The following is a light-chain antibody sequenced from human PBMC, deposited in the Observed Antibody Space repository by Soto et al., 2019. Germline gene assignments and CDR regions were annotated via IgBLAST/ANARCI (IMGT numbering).Light chain of an antibody. Sequence: QSVLTQPPSVYGAPGQRGTISCTGSSSNIGAGYDLHWYQQLPGTAPKLLIYDDNNRPSGVPDRFSGSKSGTSASLAITGRQAEDEADYYCQSYDSSLSGYVFGTGTKLTVL. CDR1: SSNIGAGYD. V-gene: IGLV1-40*01. J-gene: IGLJ1*01. CDR3: QSYDSSLSGYV. CDR2: DDN.